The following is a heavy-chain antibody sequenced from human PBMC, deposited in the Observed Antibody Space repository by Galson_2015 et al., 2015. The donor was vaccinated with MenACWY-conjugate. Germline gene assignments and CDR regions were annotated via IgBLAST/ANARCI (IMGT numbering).Heavy chain of an antibody. CDR3: AIHKGLKGAFDI. D-gene: IGHD2-8*01. CDR1: GYSFTTYW. Sequence: QSGAEVKKPGESLKISCKASGYSFTTYWIVWVRQMPGKGLEWMGIIYPGDSNPRSSPSFQGQVPISAAENTTTAHLQWSGLKASDTAMYYCAIHKGLKGAFDIWGQGTMVTVSS. V-gene: IGHV5-51*01. J-gene: IGHJ3*02. CDR2: IYPGDSNP.